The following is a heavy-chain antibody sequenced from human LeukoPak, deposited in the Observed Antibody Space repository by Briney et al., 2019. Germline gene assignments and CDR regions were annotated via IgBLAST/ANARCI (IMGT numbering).Heavy chain of an antibody. CDR2: IYESGST. V-gene: IGHV4-59*11. CDR1: GGSIKSHY. J-gene: IGHJ4*02. CDR3: ARGGAATSSR. Sequence: PSETLSLTCTVSGGSIKSHYWSWIRQTPGKGLEWIGCIYESGSTYHNPSLKSRVTISVDMSKNQFSLKVSSVTAADTAVYYCARGGAATSSRWGQGTLVTVSS. D-gene: IGHD2-15*01.